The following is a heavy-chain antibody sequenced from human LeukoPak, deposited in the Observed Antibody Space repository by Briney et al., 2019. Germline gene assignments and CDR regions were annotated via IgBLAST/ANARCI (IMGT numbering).Heavy chain of an antibody. Sequence: GGSLRLSCAASGFTFSNYWMSWVRQAPGKGLEWVANIKQDGSEKYYVDSVEGRFTISRDNAKNSLYLQMNSLRAEDTAVYYCASEDYDSSGYYYGYYFDYWGQGTLVTVSS. CDR3: ASEDYDSSGYYYGYYFDY. J-gene: IGHJ4*02. CDR1: GFTFSNYW. V-gene: IGHV3-7*01. CDR2: IKQDGSEK. D-gene: IGHD3-22*01.